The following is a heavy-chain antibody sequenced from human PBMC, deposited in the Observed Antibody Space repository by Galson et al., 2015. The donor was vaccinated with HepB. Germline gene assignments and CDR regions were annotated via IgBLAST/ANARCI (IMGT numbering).Heavy chain of an antibody. Sequence: SLRLSCAASGFTFSNAWMSWVRQAPGKGLEWVGRIKSKTDGGTTDYAAPVKGRFTISRDDSKNTLYLQMNSLKTEDTAVYYCTTDNHGRSSGWYFGEFPYYYYYYGMDVWGQGTTVTVSS. D-gene: IGHD6-19*01. CDR1: GFTFSNAW. CDR2: IKSKTDGGTT. V-gene: IGHV3-15*01. J-gene: IGHJ6*02. CDR3: TTDNHGRSSGWYFGEFPYYYYYYGMDV.